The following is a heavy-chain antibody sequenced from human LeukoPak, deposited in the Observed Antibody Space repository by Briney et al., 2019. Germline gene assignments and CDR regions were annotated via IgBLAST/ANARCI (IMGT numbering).Heavy chain of an antibody. J-gene: IGHJ4*02. CDR3: ARTYYYGNSGYYFDY. D-gene: IGHD3-22*01. CDR2: ISSTGDNK. CDR1: GFTFSRYA. Sequence: PGGSLRLSCAAPGFTFSRYAMHWVRQAPGKGLEYVSAISSTGDNKYYADSVKDRFSISRDNFKNMLYLQMGSLRAEDMAVYYCARTYYYGNSGYYFDYWGQGTLVTVSS. V-gene: IGHV3-64*02.